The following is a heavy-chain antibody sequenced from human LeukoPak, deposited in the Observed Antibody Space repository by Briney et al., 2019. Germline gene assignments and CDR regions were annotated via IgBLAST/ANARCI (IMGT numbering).Heavy chain of an antibody. CDR1: GTTFDSHY. D-gene: IGHD2-2*01. CDR2: INQDGSEK. Sequence: GGSLRLSCAASGTTFDSHYMTWVRQTPEKGLEWVANINQDGSEKNYVDSVKGRLTISRDNSKNTLYLQMNSLRAEDTAVYYCAKDTPTQVVPAAIWGQGTLVTVSS. V-gene: IGHV3-7*03. J-gene: IGHJ4*02. CDR3: AKDTPTQVVPAAI.